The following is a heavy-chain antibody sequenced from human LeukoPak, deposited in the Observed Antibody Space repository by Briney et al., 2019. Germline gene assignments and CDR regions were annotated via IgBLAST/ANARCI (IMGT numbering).Heavy chain of an antibody. CDR1: GGSISSYY. V-gene: IGHV4-59*12. D-gene: IGHD4-17*01. J-gene: IGHJ6*03. CDR3: ARVGGYGDLIYYYYYYYMDV. Sequence: SETLSLTCTVSGGSISSYYWSWIRQPPGKGLEWIGYIYYSGSTYYNPSLKSRVTIPVDTSKNQFSLKLSSVTAADTAVYYCARVGGYGDLIYYYYYYYMDVWGKGTTATVSS. CDR2: IYYSGST.